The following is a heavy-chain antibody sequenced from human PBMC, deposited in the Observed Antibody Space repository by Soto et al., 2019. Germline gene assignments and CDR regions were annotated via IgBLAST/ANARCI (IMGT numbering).Heavy chain of an antibody. Sequence: QVQLQQSGPGLVKPSQTLSLTCAISGDSVSTNSGTWDWIRQSPSRGLEWLGRTYYRAKWFNDYAVSVKGRISINPDTSNNQFSLQLNSVTPGDTAVYYFARLIGNRWLDSWGQGTLVTVSS. J-gene: IGHJ5*01. CDR1: GDSVSTNSGT. D-gene: IGHD2-8*01. CDR3: ARLIGNRWLDS. V-gene: IGHV6-1*01. CDR2: TYYRAKWFN.